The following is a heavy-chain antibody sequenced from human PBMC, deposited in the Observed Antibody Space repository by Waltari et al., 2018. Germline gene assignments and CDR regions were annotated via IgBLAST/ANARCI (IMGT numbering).Heavy chain of an antibody. D-gene: IGHD6-6*01. CDR3: AKEPAARDYYYYYMDV. CDR1: GFTFSSYS. CDR2: ISSSSSTI. J-gene: IGHJ6*03. V-gene: IGHV3-48*04. Sequence: EVQLVESGGGLVQPGGSLRLSCAASGFTFSSYSMNWVRQAPGKGLEWVSYISSSSSTIYYADSVKGRFTISRDNAKNSLYLQMNSLRAEDTAVYYCAKEPAARDYYYYYMDVWGKGTTVTISS.